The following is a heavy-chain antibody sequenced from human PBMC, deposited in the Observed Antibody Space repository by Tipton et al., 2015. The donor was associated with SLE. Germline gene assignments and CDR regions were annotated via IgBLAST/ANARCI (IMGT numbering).Heavy chain of an antibody. CDR2: IYHSGNT. J-gene: IGHJ3*02. CDR1: GYSITNDYF. Sequence: TLSLTCVVSGYSITNDYFWGWIRQPPGQGLQWLGSIYHSGNTFYNPSLESRVSVSLHTSSNQFSLKLHSVTAADTAVYYCARHMRQLVRDASDILGQGTMVTVSS. V-gene: IGHV4-38-2*01. D-gene: IGHD6-6*01. CDR3: ARHMRQLVRDASDI.